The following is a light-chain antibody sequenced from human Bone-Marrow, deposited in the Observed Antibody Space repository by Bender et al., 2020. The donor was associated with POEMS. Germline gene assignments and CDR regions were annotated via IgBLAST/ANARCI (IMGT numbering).Light chain of an antibody. J-gene: IGLJ3*02. Sequence: QSALTQPASVSGSPGQSITISCTGSSGDVGSYDFVSWYQQHPGKAPKLIIYDVTNRPSGVSNRFSGSKSGNTASLTISGLQAEDEADYFCISYTSSSTLVFGGGTKLTVL. CDR3: ISYTSSSTLV. V-gene: IGLV2-14*03. CDR1: SGDVGSYDF. CDR2: DVT.